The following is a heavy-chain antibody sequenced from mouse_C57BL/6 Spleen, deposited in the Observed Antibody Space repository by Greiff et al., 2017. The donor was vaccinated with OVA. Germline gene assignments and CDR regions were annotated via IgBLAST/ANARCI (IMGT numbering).Heavy chain of an antibody. Sequence: QLQQPGAELVKPGASVKMSCKASGYTFTSYWITWVKQRPGQGLEWIGDIYPGSGSTNYNEKFKSKATLTVDTSSSTAYMQLSSLTSEDSAVYYCARNGANWDDYYAMDYWGQGTSVTVSS. J-gene: IGHJ4*01. CDR3: ARNGANWDDYYAMDY. D-gene: IGHD4-1*01. V-gene: IGHV1-55*01. CDR2: IYPGSGST. CDR1: GYTFTSYW.